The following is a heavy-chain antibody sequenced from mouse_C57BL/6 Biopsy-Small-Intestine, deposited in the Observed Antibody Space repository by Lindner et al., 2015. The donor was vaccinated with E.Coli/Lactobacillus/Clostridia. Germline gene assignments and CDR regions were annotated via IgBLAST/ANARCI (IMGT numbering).Heavy chain of an antibody. V-gene: IGHV1-34*01. CDR3: AREIVSDNGGYYLGH. J-gene: IGHJ4*01. D-gene: IGHD2-3*01. CDR1: GYTFTAYY. CDR2: INPKSGDT. Sequence: SVKVRPRKASGYTFTAYYVHWVRQAPGKGLEWMGWINPKSGDTDFAQKFQGWASMTSDTSINTVYLELKSLKSDDTAVYYCAREIVSDNGGYYLGHWGQGTLVTVSS.